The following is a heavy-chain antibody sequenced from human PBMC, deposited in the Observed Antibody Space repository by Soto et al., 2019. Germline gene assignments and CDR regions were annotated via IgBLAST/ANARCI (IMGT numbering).Heavy chain of an antibody. CDR3: AKVVVPAAMVNYYYGMDV. Sequence: GGSLRLSCASSGFTFSSYAMSLVRQAPGKGLEWVSAIRGSGDSTYYADSVKGRFTISRDNSKNTLYLQMNSLRAEDMAVYYCAKVVVPAAMVNYYYGMDVWGQGTTVTVSS. J-gene: IGHJ6*02. CDR2: IRGSGDST. V-gene: IGHV3-23*01. D-gene: IGHD2-2*01. CDR1: GFTFSSYA.